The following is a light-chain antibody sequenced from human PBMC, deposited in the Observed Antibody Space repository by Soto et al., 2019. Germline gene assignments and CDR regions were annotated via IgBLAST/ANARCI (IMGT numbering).Light chain of an antibody. CDR1: SSNIGSNY. V-gene: IGLV1-47*02. CDR2: SNN. Sequence: QSALTQPPSASGTPGQRVTISCSGSSSNIGSNYVYWYQQFPGTTPKLLIYSNNQRPSGVPDRFSGSKSGTSASLAISGLRSEDEADYYCQTWGTGFQFFGGGTKLTVL. J-gene: IGLJ2*01. CDR3: QTWGTGFQF.